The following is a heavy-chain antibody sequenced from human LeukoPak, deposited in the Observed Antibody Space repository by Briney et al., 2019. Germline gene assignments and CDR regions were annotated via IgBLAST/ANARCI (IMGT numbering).Heavy chain of an antibody. Sequence: SDTLSLTCTVSGGSISSSSYYWGWIRQPPGKGLEWIGSIYYSGSTYYNPALKSRVTISVDTSKNQFSLKLSSATAADTAVYYCAREPGDGYSTFDYWGQGTLVTVSS. CDR1: GGSISSSSYY. V-gene: IGHV4-39*07. CDR3: AREPGDGYSTFDY. CDR2: IYYSGST. D-gene: IGHD5-24*01. J-gene: IGHJ4*02.